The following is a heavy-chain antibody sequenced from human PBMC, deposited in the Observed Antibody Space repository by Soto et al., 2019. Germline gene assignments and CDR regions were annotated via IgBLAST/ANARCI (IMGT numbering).Heavy chain of an antibody. CDR1: GGSISSYY. V-gene: IGHV4-59*01. J-gene: IGHJ4*02. CDR2: IYYSGST. CDR3: ARCRGGGLRLGELSLCDYFDY. D-gene: IGHD3-16*02. Sequence: PSETLSLTCTVSGGSISSYYWSWIRQPPGKGLEWIGYIYYSGSTNYNPSLKSRVTISVDTSKNQFSLKLSSVTAADTAVYYCARCRGGGLRLGELSLCDYFDYWGQGTLVTVSS.